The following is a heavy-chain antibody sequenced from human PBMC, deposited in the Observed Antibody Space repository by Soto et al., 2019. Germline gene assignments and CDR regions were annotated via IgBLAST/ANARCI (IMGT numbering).Heavy chain of an antibody. D-gene: IGHD6-19*01. Sequence: QLQLQESGPGLVKPSETLSLTCTVSGGSIGSSSYYWGWIRQPPGKGLEWIGNIYYTGTTYYNPSLQSRVTISVDTSKNQFSLKVSSVTAADTAVYYCARIPKQWLGFDLWGQGTLVTVSS. J-gene: IGHJ4*02. CDR3: ARIPKQWLGFDL. CDR2: IYYTGTT. CDR1: GGSIGSSSYY. V-gene: IGHV4-39*01.